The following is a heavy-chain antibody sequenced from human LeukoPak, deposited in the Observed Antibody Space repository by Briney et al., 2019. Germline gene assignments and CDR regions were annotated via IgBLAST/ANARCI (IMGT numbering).Heavy chain of an antibody. J-gene: IGHJ3*02. D-gene: IGHD2-2*01. CDR2: ISYDGSNK. CDR1: GFMFNGYA. V-gene: IGHV3-30-3*01. CDR3: AREGWRRYCSSTSCHQNAFDI. Sequence: GGSLRLSCAASGFMFNGYAMHWVRQAPGKGLEWVTLISYDGSNKYYADSVKGRFTISRDNSKNTLYLQMNSLRPEDTAAYYCAREGWRRYCSSTSCHQNAFDIWGQGTMVTVSS.